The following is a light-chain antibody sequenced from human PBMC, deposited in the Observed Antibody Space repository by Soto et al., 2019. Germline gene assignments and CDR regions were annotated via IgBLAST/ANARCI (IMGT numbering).Light chain of an antibody. CDR3: VLSGTWSWGT. J-gene: IGKJ1*01. CDR2: DAS. V-gene: IGKV3-11*01. Sequence: EMVLTQSPATLSLSPGERATLSCRAGQSVTSYLAWYQQKPGQPPRLLIYDASNRATGTPARFSGSGSGTVFTLTINGLELYDFAVDYFVLSGTWSWGTVGQGTKVDIK. CDR1: QSVTSY.